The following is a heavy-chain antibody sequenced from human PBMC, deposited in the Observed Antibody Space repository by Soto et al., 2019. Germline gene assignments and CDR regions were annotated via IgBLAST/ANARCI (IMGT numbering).Heavy chain of an antibody. CDR1: GGTFNSYA. J-gene: IGHJ6*02. D-gene: IGHD4-4*01. V-gene: IGHV1-69*13. CDR3: ARVWFTVTNYGYYYYYGMDV. Sequence: GASVKVSCKASGGTFNSYAISWVRQAPGQGLEWMGGIIPIFGTANYAQKFQGRVTITADESTSTAYMELSSLRSEDTAVYYCARVWFTVTNYGYYYYYGMDVWGQGTTVTVSS. CDR2: IIPIFGTA.